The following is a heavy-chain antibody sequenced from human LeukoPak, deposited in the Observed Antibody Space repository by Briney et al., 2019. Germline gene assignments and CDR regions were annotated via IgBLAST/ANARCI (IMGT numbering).Heavy chain of an antibody. CDR1: GYTFTSYY. CDR3: ARDSNTESGSYRFGY. Sequence: ASVKVSCKASGYTFTSYYMHWVRQAPGQGLEWMGIINPSGGSTSYAQKFQGRVTMTRDTSTSTVYMELSSLRSEDTAVYYCARDSNTESGSYRFGYWGQGTLVTVSS. D-gene: IGHD1-26*01. V-gene: IGHV1-46*01. J-gene: IGHJ4*02. CDR2: INPSGGST.